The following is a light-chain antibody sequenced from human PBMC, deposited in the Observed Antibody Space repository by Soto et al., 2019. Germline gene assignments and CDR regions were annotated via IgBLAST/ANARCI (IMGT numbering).Light chain of an antibody. CDR2: DVS. V-gene: IGLV2-11*01. CDR1: GSDVGGYDF. CDR3: CSFAGTYTVV. J-gene: IGLJ2*01. Sequence: QSVLTQPRSVSGSPGQSVTISCTGTGSDVGGYDFVSWYQQHPGKAPKLMIYDVSKRPSGVPDRFSGSKSGNTASLTISGLQADDEDDYYCCSFAGTYTVVFGGGTKLTVL.